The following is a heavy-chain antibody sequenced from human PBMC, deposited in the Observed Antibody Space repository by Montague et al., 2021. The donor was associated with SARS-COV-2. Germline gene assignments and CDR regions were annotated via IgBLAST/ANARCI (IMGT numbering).Heavy chain of an antibody. CDR3: AKGSGYFLNYYYMDV. CDR1: GFTFHDYA. D-gene: IGHD6-25*01. Sequence: SLRLSCATSGFTFHDYAMHWVRQAPGKGLEWVSGISWNSDTINYADSLKGRFTISRDNAENSLYLQMNSLRAEDTAFYYCAKGSGYFLNYYYMDVWGKGTTVTVSS. J-gene: IGHJ6*03. V-gene: IGHV3-9*01. CDR2: ISWNSDTI.